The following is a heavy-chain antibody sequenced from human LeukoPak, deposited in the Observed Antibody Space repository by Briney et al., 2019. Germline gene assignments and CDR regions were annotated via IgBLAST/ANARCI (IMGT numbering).Heavy chain of an antibody. D-gene: IGHD2-2*02. V-gene: IGHV1-18*01. Sequence: ASVKVSCKASGYTFTSYGISWVRQAPGQGLEWMGWISAYNGNTNYAQKLQGRVTMTTDTSTSTAYMELRSLRSDDTAVYYCARSRRSIVVVPAAIDYGMDVWGQGTTVTVSS. CDR2: ISAYNGNT. CDR1: GYTFTSYG. J-gene: IGHJ6*02. CDR3: ARSRRSIVVVPAAIDYGMDV.